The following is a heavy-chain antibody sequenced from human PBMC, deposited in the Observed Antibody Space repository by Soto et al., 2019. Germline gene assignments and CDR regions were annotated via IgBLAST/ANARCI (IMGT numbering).Heavy chain of an antibody. CDR3: APGKIFGVENIYDY. J-gene: IGHJ4*02. D-gene: IGHD3-3*01. CDR2: MSGAGRSS. CDR1: GFTFSSYA. V-gene: IGHV3-23*01. Sequence: GGSLRLSCAASGFTFSSYAMSWVRQAPGKGLEWVSSMSGAGRSSYDADSVKGRFTISRDNYKNTLYLQMNNLRAEDTALYYCAPGKIFGVENIYDYWRQGPLVTVSS.